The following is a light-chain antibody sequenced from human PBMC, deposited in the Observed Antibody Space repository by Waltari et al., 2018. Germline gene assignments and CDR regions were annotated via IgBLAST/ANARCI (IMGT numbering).Light chain of an antibody. J-gene: IGKJ2*01. CDR1: RSIRSY. CDR3: QHYINWPHT. V-gene: IGKV3-15*01. Sequence: EIVMTQSPATLSVSPGERVTLPCRASRSIRSYLVWYQQKPGQAPRLLIYDAFTRATGIPARFSGSGSGTELTLTISSLQSEDFAVYYCQHYINWPHTFGQGTKLEIK. CDR2: DAF.